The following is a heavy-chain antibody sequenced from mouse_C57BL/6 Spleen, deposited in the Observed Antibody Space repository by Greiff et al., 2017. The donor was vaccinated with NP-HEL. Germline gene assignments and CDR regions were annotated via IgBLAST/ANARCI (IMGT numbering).Heavy chain of an antibody. CDR2: IDPETGGT. D-gene: IGHD1-1*01. J-gene: IGHJ3*01. V-gene: IGHV1-15*01. Sequence: VQLQQSGAELVRPGASVTLSCKASGYTFTDYEMHWVKQTPVHGLEWIGAIDPETGGTAYNQKFKGKAILTAGKSSSTAYMELRSLTSEDSAVYYCTRGGYYYGSSPFAYWGQGTLVTVSA. CDR1: GYTFTDYE. CDR3: TRGGYYYGSSPFAY.